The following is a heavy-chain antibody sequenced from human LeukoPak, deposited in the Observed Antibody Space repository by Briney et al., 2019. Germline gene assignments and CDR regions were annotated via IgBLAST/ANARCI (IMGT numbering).Heavy chain of an antibody. CDR2: INHSGST. CDR1: GGSFSGYY. CDR3: ARDRKYYYHMDV. Sequence: SETLSLTCAVYGGSFSGYYWSWIRQPPGKGLEWIGEINHSGSTNYNPSLKSRVTISVDTSKNQFSLKLSSVTAADTAVYYCARDRKYYYHMDVWGKGTTVTVSS. V-gene: IGHV4-34*01. J-gene: IGHJ6*03. D-gene: IGHD1-14*01.